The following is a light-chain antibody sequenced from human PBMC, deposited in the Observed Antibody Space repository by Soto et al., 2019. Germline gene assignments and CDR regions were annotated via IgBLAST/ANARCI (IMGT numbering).Light chain of an antibody. CDR1: QNVSNN. J-gene: IGKJ1*01. CDR2: GAS. V-gene: IGKV3-15*01. CDR3: QQYHIWWT. Sequence: ETTQSLSTLSLTPGHRVTLSCRASQNVSNNLAWYQQKPGLPPRLLIYGASTRATGIPARFSGGGSETEFTLTIRSLQSEDFAVYYCQQYHIWWTSAQRSMVDI.